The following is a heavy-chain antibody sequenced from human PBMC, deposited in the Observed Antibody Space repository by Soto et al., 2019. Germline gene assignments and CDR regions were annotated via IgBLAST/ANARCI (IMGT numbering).Heavy chain of an antibody. CDR1: GYTFTSYD. D-gene: IGHD2-2*02. J-gene: IGHJ6*02. CDR3: ASAQTRSTTCYTQTFCSYYYGMDV. V-gene: IGHV1-8*01. Sequence: ASVKVSCKASGYTFTSYDINWVRQATGQGLEWMGWMNPNSGNTGYAQKFQGRVTMTRNTSISTAYMELSSLRSEDTAVYYCASAQTRSTTCYTQTFCSYYYGMDVWGQGTTVTVSS. CDR2: MNPNSGNT.